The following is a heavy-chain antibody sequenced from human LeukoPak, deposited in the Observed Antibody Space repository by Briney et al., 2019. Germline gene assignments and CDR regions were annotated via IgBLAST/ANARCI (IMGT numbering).Heavy chain of an antibody. V-gene: IGHV1-46*01. Sequence: GASVTVSRTASGYTFTNYYVHWVRQAPGQGLEWMGMINLSGGSTNYAQKFQGRVTMTRDTSTTTVYMELSSLRSEDTAIYYCARGGTYYYYGMDVWGQGTTVTVSS. J-gene: IGHJ6*02. CDR2: INLSGGST. D-gene: IGHD1-26*01. CDR1: GYTFTNYY. CDR3: ARGGTYYYYGMDV.